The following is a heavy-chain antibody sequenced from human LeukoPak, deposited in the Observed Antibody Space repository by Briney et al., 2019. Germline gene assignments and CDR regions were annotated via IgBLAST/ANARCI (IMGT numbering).Heavy chain of an antibody. CDR1: GFTFSSYG. CDR3: AKEYGYDAFDI. D-gene: IGHD4-17*01. CDR2: ISYDGSNK. Sequence: GSLRLSCAASGFTFSSYGMHWVRQAPGKGLEWVAVISYDGSNKYYADSVKGRFTISRDNSKNTLYLQMNSLRAEDTAVYYCAKEYGYDAFDIWGQGTMVTVSS. J-gene: IGHJ3*02. V-gene: IGHV3-30*18.